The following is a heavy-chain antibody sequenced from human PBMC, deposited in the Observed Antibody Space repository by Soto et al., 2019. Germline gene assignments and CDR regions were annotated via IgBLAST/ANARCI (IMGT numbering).Heavy chain of an antibody. D-gene: IGHD3-10*01. Sequence: PSGSLRRSCAASVFTFSSYSMSCVRQSPGKGLEWVSAISGSGGSTYYADSVKGRFTISRDNSKNTMYLQMNSLRAEDTAVYYCAKDQNRALDAFDIWGQGTIVTVSS. CDR3: AKDQNRALDAFDI. V-gene: IGHV3-23*01. CDR1: VFTFSSYS. J-gene: IGHJ3*02. CDR2: ISGSGGST.